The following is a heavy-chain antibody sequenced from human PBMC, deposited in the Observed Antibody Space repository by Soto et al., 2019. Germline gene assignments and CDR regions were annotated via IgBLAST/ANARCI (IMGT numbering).Heavy chain of an antibody. CDR2: INHSGST. CDR3: ARASPSYYYGSGRLGYYYGMDV. D-gene: IGHD3-10*01. CDR1: GGSISGYY. Sequence: PSETLSLTCAVYGGSISGYYWSWIRQPPGKGLEWIGEINHSGSTNYNPSLKSRVTISVDTSKNQFSLKLSSVTAADTAVYYCARASPSYYYGSGRLGYYYGMDVWGQGTTVTVSS. V-gene: IGHV4-34*01. J-gene: IGHJ6*02.